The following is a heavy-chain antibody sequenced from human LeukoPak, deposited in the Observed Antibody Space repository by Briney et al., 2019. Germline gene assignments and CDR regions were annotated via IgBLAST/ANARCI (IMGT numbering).Heavy chain of an antibody. D-gene: IGHD3-22*01. Sequence: GGSLRLSCAASGFTFSKVWMSWVRQAPGKGLEWVGRIKSKTDGGTIDYAAPVKGKFTISRDDSKDTLFLQMNSLKTEDTAVYYCTTDLSELDDSGYYAKYFHHWGQGTLVSVSS. CDR2: IKSKTDGGTI. J-gene: IGHJ1*01. V-gene: IGHV3-15*01. CDR1: GFTFSKVW. CDR3: TTDLSELDDSGYYAKYFHH.